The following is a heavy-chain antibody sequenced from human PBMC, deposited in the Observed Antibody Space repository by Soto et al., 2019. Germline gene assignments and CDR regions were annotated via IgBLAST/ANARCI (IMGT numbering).Heavy chain of an antibody. V-gene: IGHV4-30-4*01. D-gene: IGHD4-4*01. CDR1: GGSISSGDYY. J-gene: IGHJ6*02. CDR2: IYYSGST. CDR3: ARVGALITVRGMDV. Sequence: SETLSLTCTVSGGSISSGDYYWSWIRQPPGKGLEWIGYIYYSGSTYYNPSLKSRVTISVDTSKNQFSLKLSSVTAADTAVYYCARVGALITVRGMDVWGQGTTVTVSS.